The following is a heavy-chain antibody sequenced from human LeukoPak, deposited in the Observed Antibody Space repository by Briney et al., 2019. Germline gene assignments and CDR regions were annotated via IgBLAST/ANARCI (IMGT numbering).Heavy chain of an antibody. D-gene: IGHD6-6*01. Sequence: GASVKVSCKASGYTFTGYYMHWVRQAPGQGLEWMGWINPNSGGTNYAQKFQGRVTMTRDTSISTAYMELSRLRSDDTAVYYCARAVGSIAARPDYWGQGTLVTVSS. V-gene: IGHV1-2*02. CDR3: ARAVGSIAARPDY. CDR2: INPNSGGT. CDR1: GYTFTGYY. J-gene: IGHJ4*02.